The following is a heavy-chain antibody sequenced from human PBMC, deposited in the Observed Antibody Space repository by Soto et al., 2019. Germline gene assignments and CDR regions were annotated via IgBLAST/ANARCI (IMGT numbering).Heavy chain of an antibody. V-gene: IGHV3-64*01. D-gene: IGHD6-13*01. CDR3: ARRGYGSRWPNVYMDV. Sequence: EAQLVESGGGLVQPGGSLRLSCAAPGFTFSNHEMHWVRQAPGKGLGYVSGISNNGAHTDYAKSVKGRFNISRDNSENTLYLQMGSLRAEDMALYYCARRGYGSRWPNVYMDVWGKGTTVTVSS. CDR1: GFTFSNHE. J-gene: IGHJ6*03. CDR2: ISNNGAHT.